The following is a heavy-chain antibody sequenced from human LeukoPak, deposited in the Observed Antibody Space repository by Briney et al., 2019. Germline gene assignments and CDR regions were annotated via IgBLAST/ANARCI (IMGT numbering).Heavy chain of an antibody. CDR3: AREDPYYDYVWGSYRYGYYFDY. V-gene: IGHV4-4*07. Sequence: SETLSLTCTVSGGSLSSYYWSWIRQPAGRGLEWIGRLYTSGSTNYNPSLKSRVTMSLDTSKNQFSLKLSSVTAADTAVYYCAREDPYYDYVWGSYRYGYYFDYWGQGTLVTVSS. D-gene: IGHD3-16*02. CDR1: GGSLSSYY. J-gene: IGHJ4*02. CDR2: LYTSGST.